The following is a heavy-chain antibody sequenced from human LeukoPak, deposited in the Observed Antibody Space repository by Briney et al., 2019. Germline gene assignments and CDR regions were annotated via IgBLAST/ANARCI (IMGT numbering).Heavy chain of an antibody. D-gene: IGHD2-8*02. Sequence: PGGSLRLSCAASGFNFEDYTMHWVRQVPGKAPEWVCLISWDGEGTYADSAKGRFTISRDNSKNSLFLQMNSLKIEDSALYYCANSRTGYLHWGQGTLVTVSS. J-gene: IGHJ4*02. CDR1: GFNFEDYT. CDR3: ANSRTGYLH. CDR2: ISWDGEGT. V-gene: IGHV3-43*01.